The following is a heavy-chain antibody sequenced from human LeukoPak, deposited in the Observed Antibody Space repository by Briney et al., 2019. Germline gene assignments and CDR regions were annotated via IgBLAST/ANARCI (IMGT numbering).Heavy chain of an antibody. J-gene: IGHJ4*02. CDR2: IYNSGRN. Sequence: SWVRQYPGKGLEWIGFIYNSGRNHYSPSLKSRVTISIDPSKNQFSLKLSSVTAADTAVYYCARAVGGNSATLGYWGQGTLVTVSS. CDR3: ARAVGGNSATLGY. V-gene: IGHV4-31*02. D-gene: IGHD4-23*01.